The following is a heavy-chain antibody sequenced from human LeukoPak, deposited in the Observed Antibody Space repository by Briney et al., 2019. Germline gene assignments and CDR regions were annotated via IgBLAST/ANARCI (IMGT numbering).Heavy chain of an antibody. Sequence: GRSLRLSCAASGFTLSSYGMHWVRQAPGKGLEGVAVIWYDGSNKYYADSVKGRFTISRDNSKNTLYLQMNSLRAEDTAVDYCARGSDYYDSRNPFDYWGQGTLVTVSS. CDR3: ARGSDYYDSRNPFDY. CDR2: IWYDGSNK. D-gene: IGHD3-22*01. V-gene: IGHV3-33*01. CDR1: GFTLSSYG. J-gene: IGHJ4*02.